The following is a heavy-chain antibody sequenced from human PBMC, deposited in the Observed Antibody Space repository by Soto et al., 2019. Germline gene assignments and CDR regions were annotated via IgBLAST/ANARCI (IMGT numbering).Heavy chain of an antibody. V-gene: IGHV3-74*02. CDR2: INRDGSVS. D-gene: IGHD2-15*01. Sequence: EVQLVESGGGLVQPGGSLRPSCAASGFTFSNYWMYWVRQAPGKGLEWVSRINRDGSVSSYADSVKGRLTISRDNVKNTLYLQMDSLRAEDTAVYYCARGDCVGGTCYSLAGSFYYYMDVWGKGTTVTVFS. CDR1: GFTFSNYW. J-gene: IGHJ6*03. CDR3: ARGDCVGGTCYSLAGSFYYYMDV.